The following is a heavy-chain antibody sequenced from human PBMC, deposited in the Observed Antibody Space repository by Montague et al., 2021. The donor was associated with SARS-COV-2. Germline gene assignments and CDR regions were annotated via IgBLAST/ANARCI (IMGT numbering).Heavy chain of an antibody. CDR1: GDSISTYNW. CDR3: ARKGSGRSDLAY. V-gene: IGHV4-4*02. J-gene: IGHJ4*02. D-gene: IGHD1-26*01. Sequence: SETLSLTCVVSGDSISTYNWWSWVRLPPRKVLGCVCDIYHTGSTKYKPSPTNRVSMSVDKSWNLFSLMLTSVTAADTAIYYCARKGSGRSDLAYWGQGTLVTVSS. CDR2: IYHTGST.